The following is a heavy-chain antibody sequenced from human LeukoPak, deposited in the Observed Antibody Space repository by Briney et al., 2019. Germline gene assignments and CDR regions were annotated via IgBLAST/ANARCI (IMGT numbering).Heavy chain of an antibody. D-gene: IGHD6-6*01. CDR2: IYYSGST. V-gene: IGHV4-59*11. J-gene: IGHJ5*02. Sequence: SETLSLTCTVSGGSISSHYWSWIRQPPGTGLEWIGYIYYSGSTNYNPSLKSRVTISVDTSKNQFSLKLTSVTAADTAVYYCARVMAYSNSWYWSDPWGQGTLVTVSS. CDR3: ARVMAYSNSWYWSDP. CDR1: GGSISSHY.